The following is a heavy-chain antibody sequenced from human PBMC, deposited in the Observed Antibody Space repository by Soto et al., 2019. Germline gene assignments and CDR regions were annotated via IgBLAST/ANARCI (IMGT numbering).Heavy chain of an antibody. CDR1: LGSVNTADYF. CDR2: IHSSGGT. Sequence: QLQESGPGLVKPSETLSLTCTVSLGSVNTADYFWAWIRQPPGKGLEFIGSIHSSGGTFYSPSLKSRVSISIDKSKNHFSLRLTSVTAGDTAVDFCASVVVGATRQSGSDHWGQGTLVTVS. V-gene: IGHV4-39*02. J-gene: IGHJ4*02. D-gene: IGHD2-15*01. CDR3: ASVVVGATRQSGSDH.